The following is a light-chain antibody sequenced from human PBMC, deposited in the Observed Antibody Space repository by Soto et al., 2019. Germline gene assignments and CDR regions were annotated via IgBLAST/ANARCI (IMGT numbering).Light chain of an antibody. CDR3: QTWSTDIRV. CDR1: SGHNSYA. V-gene: IGLV4-69*01. Sequence: VLTQPPSASASLGASVKLTCTLRSGHNSYAIAWHQQQPEKGPRYLMKLNSDGSHSKGDGIPDRFSGSSSGAERYLTISSLQSEDEADYYCQTWSTDIRVFGGGTKLTVL. CDR2: LNSDGSH. J-gene: IGLJ3*02.